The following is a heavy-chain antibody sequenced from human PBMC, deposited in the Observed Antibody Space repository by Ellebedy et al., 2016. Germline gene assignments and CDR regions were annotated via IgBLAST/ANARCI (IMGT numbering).Heavy chain of an antibody. CDR3: TRQLPSTELPHYSDC. J-gene: IGHJ4*02. Sequence: GESLKISCAVSGFAVGDNYMSWVRQAPGKGLEWVSSIFSGGFIYYATSVKGRFTISRDTSQKTLSLHMSGLRAEDTAVYYCTRQLPSTELPHYSDCWGQGTLATVSS. V-gene: IGHV3-53*01. CDR2: IFSGGFI. D-gene: IGHD3-10*01. CDR1: GFAVGDNY.